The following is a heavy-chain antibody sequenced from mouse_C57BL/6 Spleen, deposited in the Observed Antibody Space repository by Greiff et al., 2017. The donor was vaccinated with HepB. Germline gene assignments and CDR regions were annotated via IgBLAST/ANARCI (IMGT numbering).Heavy chain of an antibody. CDR2: IHPNSGST. Sequence: QVQLKQPGAELVKPGASVKLSCKASGYTFTSYWMHWVKQRPGQGLEWIGMIHPNSGSTNYNEKFKSKATLTVDKSSSTAYMQLSSLTSEDSAVYYCARGGFYDYDETWFAYWGQGTLVTVSA. V-gene: IGHV1-64*01. CDR1: GYTFTSYW. J-gene: IGHJ3*01. D-gene: IGHD2-4*01. CDR3: ARGGFYDYDETWFAY.